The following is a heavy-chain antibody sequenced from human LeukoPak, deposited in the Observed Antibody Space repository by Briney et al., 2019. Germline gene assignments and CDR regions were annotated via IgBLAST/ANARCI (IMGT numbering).Heavy chain of an antibody. J-gene: IGHJ4*02. Sequence: GGSLRLSCAASGFTFDDYTMHWVRQVPGKGLEWVSFISWDGSSTYYVDSVKGRFIISRDNAKNSLYLQMNSLRAEDTAVYYCARAQGYSYGYVGYWGQGTLVTVSS. V-gene: IGHV3-43*01. CDR2: ISWDGSST. CDR3: ARAQGYSYGYVGY. CDR1: GFTFDDYT. D-gene: IGHD5-18*01.